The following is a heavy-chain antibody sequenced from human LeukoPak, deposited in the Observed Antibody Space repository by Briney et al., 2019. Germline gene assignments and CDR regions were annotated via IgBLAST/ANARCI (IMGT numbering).Heavy chain of an antibody. Sequence: PGGSLRLSCAASGFTFSSYWMHWVRQAPGKGLVWVSRVNTDGSSTSYADSVKGRFTISRDNAKNTLYLQMNGLRAEDTAVYYCVRITSGSYDNWGQGTLVTVSS. CDR2: VNTDGSST. CDR3: VRITSGSYDN. V-gene: IGHV3-74*01. J-gene: IGHJ4*02. CDR1: GFTFSSYW. D-gene: IGHD1-26*01.